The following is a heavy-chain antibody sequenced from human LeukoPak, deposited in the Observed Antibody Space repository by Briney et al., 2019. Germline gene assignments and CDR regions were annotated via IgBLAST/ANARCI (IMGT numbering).Heavy chain of an antibody. J-gene: IGHJ6*02. V-gene: IGHV3-23*01. CDR1: GFTFSNSV. CDR2: ITGSGDDT. Sequence: GGSLRLSCAASGFTFSNSVMSWVRQAPGKGLEWVSTITGSGDDTYYADSVKGRFTNSRDNSKDTLFLQVNSLGADDTAVYYCAKEFWDVWGQGTTVTVSS. CDR3: AKEFWDV.